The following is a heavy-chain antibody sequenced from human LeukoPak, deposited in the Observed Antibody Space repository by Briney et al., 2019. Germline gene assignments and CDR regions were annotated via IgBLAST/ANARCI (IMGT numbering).Heavy chain of an antibody. CDR3: ARGGQYCSGGSCYLDY. Sequence: ASVKVSCKASGYTFTSYYMHWVRQAPGQGLEWMGIINPSGGTTSYAQRFRGRVTMTRDTSTSTVYMELSSLRSEDTAVYYCARGGQYCSGGSCYLDYWGQGTLVTVSS. CDR1: GYTFTSYY. D-gene: IGHD2-15*01. V-gene: IGHV1-46*01. CDR2: INPSGGTT. J-gene: IGHJ4*02.